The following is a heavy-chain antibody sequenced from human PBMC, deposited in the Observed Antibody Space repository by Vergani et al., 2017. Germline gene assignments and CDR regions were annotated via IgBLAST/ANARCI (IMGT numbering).Heavy chain of an antibody. V-gene: IGHV4-34*01. CDR3: ARSTPCTWDYNWDDLAPKNSNWFDP. J-gene: IGHJ5*02. D-gene: IGHD1-1*01. Sequence: QVQLQQWGAGLLKPSETLSLTCAVYGGSFSGYYWSWIRQPPGKGLEGIVEINHSGSTNYNPSLKSRVTISVDTYKNQFSLKLSSVTAADTAVYYCARSTPCTWDYNWDDLAPKNSNWFDPWGQGTLVTVSS. CDR2: INHSGST. CDR1: GGSFSGYY.